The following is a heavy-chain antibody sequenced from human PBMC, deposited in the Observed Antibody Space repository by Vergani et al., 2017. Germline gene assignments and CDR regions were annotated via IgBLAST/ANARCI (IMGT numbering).Heavy chain of an antibody. V-gene: IGHV3-48*04. J-gene: IGHJ4*02. CDR1: GFTFSSYS. CDR2: ISSSSSTI. D-gene: IGHD3-10*01. CDR3: ASHAESMVRGVPRGY. Sequence: EVQLVESGGGLVQPGGSLRLSCAASGFTFSSYSMNWVRQAPGKGLEWVSYISSSSSTIYYADSVKGRFTIPRDNAKNSLYLQMNSLRAEDTAVYYCASHAESMVRGVPRGYWGQGTLVTVSS.